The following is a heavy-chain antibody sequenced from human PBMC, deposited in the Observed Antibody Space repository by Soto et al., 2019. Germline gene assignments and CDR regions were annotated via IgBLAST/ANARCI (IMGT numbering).Heavy chain of an antibody. J-gene: IGHJ4*01. Sequence: PSETLSLTCAVYGGSFSDYSWTWIRQPPGKGLEWIGEINDSGSTNYTPSLERRVTISRDTSKNRFSLKLSSVTAADTAVYYCARGSHKLHSYDSSGFYHYVDYWGHGSLVTVSS. D-gene: IGHD3-22*01. CDR2: INDSGST. V-gene: IGHV4-34*01. CDR3: ARGSHKLHSYDSSGFYHYVDY. CDR1: GGSFSDYS.